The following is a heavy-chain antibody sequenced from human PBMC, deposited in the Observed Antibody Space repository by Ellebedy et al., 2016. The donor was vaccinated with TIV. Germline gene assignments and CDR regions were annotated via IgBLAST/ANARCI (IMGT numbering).Heavy chain of an antibody. V-gene: IGHV3-30*03. CDR3: VRGWYSSGHCDVFAM. CDR1: GFTFSDSV. J-gene: IGHJ3*02. CDR2: ISVDGRAV. Sequence: GGSLRLSXVGFGFTFSDSVMHWVRQDPGKGLDWVAGISVDGRAVHYPDSVKGRFTISRDNAQNTVYLQMNSLRLEDTAVHYCVRGWYSSGHCDVFAMWGQGTIVTVS. D-gene: IGHD6-19*01.